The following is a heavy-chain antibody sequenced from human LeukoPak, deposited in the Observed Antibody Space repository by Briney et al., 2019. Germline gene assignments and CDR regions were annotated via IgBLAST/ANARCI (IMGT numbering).Heavy chain of an antibody. V-gene: IGHV3-48*01. J-gene: IGHJ4*02. CDR2: ISSSSSTI. D-gene: IGHD3-3*01. Sequence: QSGGSLRLSCAASGFTFDDYAMNWVRQAPGKGLEWVSYISSSSSTIYYADSVKGRFTISRDNAKNSLYLQMNSLRAEDTAVYYCARETYYDFWSGYKSAHSLDYWGQGTLVTVSS. CDR1: GFTFDDYA. CDR3: ARETYYDFWSGYKSAHSLDY.